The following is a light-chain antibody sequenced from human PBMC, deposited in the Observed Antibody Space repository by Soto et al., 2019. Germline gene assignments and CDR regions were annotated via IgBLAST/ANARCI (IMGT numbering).Light chain of an antibody. Sequence: GASVPITCRSSESIRTWLAWYQHNPGKAPKFLIYDASSLESGVPSRFSGSGSGTEFTLTISNLQPDDVVTYCCQQDHYYPRTFGQGTKVDIK. J-gene: IGKJ1*01. CDR2: DAS. CDR1: ESIRTW. CDR3: QQDHYYPRT. V-gene: IGKV1-5*01.